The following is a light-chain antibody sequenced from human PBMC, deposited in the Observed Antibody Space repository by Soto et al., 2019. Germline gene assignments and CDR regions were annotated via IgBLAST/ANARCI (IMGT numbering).Light chain of an antibody. CDR2: EGS. CDR3: CSYASSSTYV. V-gene: IGLV2-23*01. Sequence: QSVLTPPASVSGSPGQSITISCTGTSSDVGNYNLVSWYQQHPGKAPKLMIYEGSKRPSGVSNRFSGSKSGNTASLTISGLQSEDEADYYCCSYASSSTYVFGSGTKVTVL. J-gene: IGLJ1*01. CDR1: SSDVGNYNL.